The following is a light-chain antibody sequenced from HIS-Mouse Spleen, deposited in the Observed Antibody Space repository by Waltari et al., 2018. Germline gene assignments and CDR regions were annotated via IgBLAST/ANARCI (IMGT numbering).Light chain of an antibody. V-gene: IGLV3-10*01. CDR2: EDS. CDR3: YSTDSSCNHRV. CDR1: ALPKKY. Sequence: SYELTQPPSVSVSPGQTARITCSGDALPKKYAYWYQQKSGQAPVLVIYEDSKRRSGIPERFAGSSSGTMATLTISGAQVEDEADYYCYSTDSSCNHRVFGGGTKLTVL. J-gene: IGLJ2*01.